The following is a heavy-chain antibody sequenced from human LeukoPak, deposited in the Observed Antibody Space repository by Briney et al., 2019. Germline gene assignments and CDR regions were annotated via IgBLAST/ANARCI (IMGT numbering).Heavy chain of an antibody. CDR2: ISSGSITI. CDR1: GFTFSSYR. V-gene: IGHV3-48*02. D-gene: IGHD3-22*01. J-gene: IGHJ4*02. CDR3: ARDSHFQTSSGYSFDY. Sequence: GGSLRLSCAASGFTFSSYRMNWLRQAPGKGLEWVSYISSGSITIYYADSVKGRFTISRDNAKNSLYLQMNSLRDEDTAVYYCARDSHFQTSSGYSFDYWGQGTLVTVSS.